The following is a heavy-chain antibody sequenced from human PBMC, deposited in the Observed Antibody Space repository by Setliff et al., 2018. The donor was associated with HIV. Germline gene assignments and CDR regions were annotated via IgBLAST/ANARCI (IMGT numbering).Heavy chain of an antibody. D-gene: IGHD3-9*01. CDR2: IYTSGST. CDR3: ARQEYYDILTGQKAFGI. Sequence: SETLSLTCTVSGGSISSYYWSWIRQPPGKGLEWIGYIYTSGSTNYNPSLKSRVTISVDASKNQFSLKLSSVTAADTAVYYCARQEYYDILTGQKAFGIWGQGTMVTVSS. CDR1: GGSISSYY. V-gene: IGHV4-4*09. J-gene: IGHJ3*02.